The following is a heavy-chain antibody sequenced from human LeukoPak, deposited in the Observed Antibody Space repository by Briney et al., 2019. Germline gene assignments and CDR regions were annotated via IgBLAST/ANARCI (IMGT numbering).Heavy chain of an antibody. CDR2: IIPIFGTA. J-gene: IGHJ4*02. CDR3: ARTNGY. D-gene: IGHD3-22*01. Sequence: QGLEWMGGIIPIFGTANYAQKFQGRVTITADESTSTAYMELSSLRSEDTAVYYCARTNGYWGQGTLVTVSS. V-gene: IGHV1-69*01.